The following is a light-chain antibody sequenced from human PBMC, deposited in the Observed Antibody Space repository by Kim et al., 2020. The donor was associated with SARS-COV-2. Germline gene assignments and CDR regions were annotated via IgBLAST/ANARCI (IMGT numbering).Light chain of an antibody. V-gene: IGLV1-40*01. CDR3: QSYDSSLSGWV. CDR1: SSNSGAGYD. CDR2: GNS. Sequence: RVTISCNGSSSNSGAGYDVHWYQQLPGTAPKLLIYGNSNRPSGVPDRFSGSKSGTSASLAITGLQAEDEADYYCQSYDSSLSGWVFGGGTQLTVL. J-gene: IGLJ3*02.